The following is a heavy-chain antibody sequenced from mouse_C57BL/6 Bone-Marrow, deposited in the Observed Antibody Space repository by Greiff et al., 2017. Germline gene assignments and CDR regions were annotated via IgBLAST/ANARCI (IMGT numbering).Heavy chain of an antibody. CDR1: GFSLTSYG. D-gene: IGHD2-13*01. Sequence: QVQLKESGPGLVAPSPSLSITCTVSGFSLTSYGVSWVRQPPGQGLEWLGVIWGEGSTNYHSALISRLGISKDNSKSQVFLKLNSLQIYDTATYYCAKFYYGVFAYWGQGTLVTVSA. J-gene: IGHJ3*01. CDR2: IWGEGST. V-gene: IGHV2-3*01. CDR3: AKFYYGVFAY.